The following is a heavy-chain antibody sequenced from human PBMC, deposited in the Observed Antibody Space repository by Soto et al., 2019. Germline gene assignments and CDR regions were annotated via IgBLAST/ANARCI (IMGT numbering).Heavy chain of an antibody. J-gene: IGHJ6*02. CDR1: GFTFSSYA. V-gene: IGHV3-23*01. Sequence: GGSLRLSCAASGFTFSSYAMSWVRQAPGKGLEWVSAISGSGGSTYYADSVKGRFTISRDNSKNTLYLQMNSLRAEDTAVYYCAKDQGNDEGIAVAGIYYYGMDVWGQGTTLTVSS. CDR3: AKDQGNDEGIAVAGIYYYGMDV. D-gene: IGHD6-19*01. CDR2: ISGSGGST.